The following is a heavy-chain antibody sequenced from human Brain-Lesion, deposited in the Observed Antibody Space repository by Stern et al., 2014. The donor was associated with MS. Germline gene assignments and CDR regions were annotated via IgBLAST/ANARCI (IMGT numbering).Heavy chain of an antibody. CDR1: GYIFTGYY. CDR2: INPNTGGT. CDR3: ARDQRGITIFGVVTDYYYLGMDV. D-gene: IGHD3-3*01. Sequence: VQLLESGAEVKKPGASVKVSCKTSGYIFTGYYIPWVRQAPGQGLEWMAWINPNTGGTKYAQKFQDRVTMSRDTSISTAYVELSSLTSDDTAVYYCARDQRGITIFGVVTDYYYLGMDVWGQGTTVTVSS. J-gene: IGHJ6*02. V-gene: IGHV1-2*02.